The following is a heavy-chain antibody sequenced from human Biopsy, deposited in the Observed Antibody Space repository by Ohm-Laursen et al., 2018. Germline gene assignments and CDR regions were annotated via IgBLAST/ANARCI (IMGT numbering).Heavy chain of an antibody. CDR1: GYTFTDSY. Sequence: AASVKVSCKASGYTFTDSYMHWVRQAPGQGLEWMGWINPNSGGTNYAQKFQGRVTMTRDTSMSTAYMELNRLRSDDTAVYYCARGGLNYWYFDLWGRGTLVTVSS. CDR2: INPNSGGT. V-gene: IGHV1-2*02. D-gene: IGHD1-26*01. J-gene: IGHJ2*01. CDR3: ARGGLNYWYFDL.